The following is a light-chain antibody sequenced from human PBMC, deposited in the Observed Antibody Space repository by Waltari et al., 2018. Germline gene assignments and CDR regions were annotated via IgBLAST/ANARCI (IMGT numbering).Light chain of an antibody. CDR1: QSVFYRSTNKNF. J-gene: IGKJ4*01. CDR3: QQYYNSPLT. V-gene: IGKV4-1*01. CDR2: WAS. Sequence: DIVMTQSPDSLAVALRERATINCKSNQSVFYRSTNKNFPGWYQQKPGQPPKLLIYWASTRASGVPDRFSGSGSGTDFTLTISSLQTEDVAVYFCQQYYNSPLTFGGGTKVEIK.